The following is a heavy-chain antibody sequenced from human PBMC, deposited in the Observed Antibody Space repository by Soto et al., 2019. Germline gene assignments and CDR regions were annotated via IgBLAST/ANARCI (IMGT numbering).Heavy chain of an antibody. D-gene: IGHD3-22*01. CDR2: IHSSGSI. Sequence: PSETLSLTCTVSGGSISSDDYYWSWIRQAPGRGLEWIGYIHSSGSIYYNPSLKSRATMSMTRARNQFSLKGSSVTVADTAMYYCARDLDGLHDDNSGPYPRPGWGQGTLVTVSS. V-gene: IGHV4-30-4*01. CDR3: ARDLDGLHDDNSGPYPRPG. CDR1: GGSISSDDYY. J-gene: IGHJ1*01.